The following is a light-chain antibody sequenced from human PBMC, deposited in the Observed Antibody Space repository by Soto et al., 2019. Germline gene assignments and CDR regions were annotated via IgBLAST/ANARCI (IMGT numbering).Light chain of an antibody. CDR1: QSVSSSY. J-gene: IGKJ1*01. Sequence: EIVLTQSPGTLSLSPGERATLSCRASQSVSSSYLAWYQQKPGQAPRLLIYGASNRATGIPDGFSGSGSGTDFTLTISRLEPEDFAVYYCQQYGSSPGTFGQGTKVDIK. CDR2: GAS. V-gene: IGKV3-20*01. CDR3: QQYGSSPGT.